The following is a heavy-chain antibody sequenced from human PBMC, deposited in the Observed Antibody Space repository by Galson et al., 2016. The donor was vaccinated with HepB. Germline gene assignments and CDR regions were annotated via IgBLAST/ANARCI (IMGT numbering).Heavy chain of an antibody. CDR1: GFSFSNYA. CDR3: AKGGIGHCGNGVCYTAPFDH. J-gene: IGHJ4*02. Sequence: SLRLSCAASGFSFSNYAMSWVRQAPGKGLEWVASLSDSGVSTYYTDSVRGRFTISRDNAHNTLVRQMNSLRGEDTAVYFCAKGGIGHCGNGVCYTAPFDHWGQGTPVTVSS. D-gene: IGHD2-8*01. V-gene: IGHV3-23*01. CDR2: LSDSGVST.